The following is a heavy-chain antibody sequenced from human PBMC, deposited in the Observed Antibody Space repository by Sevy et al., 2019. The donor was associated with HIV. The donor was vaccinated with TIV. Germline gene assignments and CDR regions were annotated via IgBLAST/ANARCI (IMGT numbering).Heavy chain of an antibody. D-gene: IGHD3-22*01. V-gene: IGHV3-11*01. CDR1: GFTFSDYY. J-gene: IGHJ5*02. Sequence: GGSLRLSCAASGFTFSDYYMSWIRQAPGKGLEWVSYIVWSGSTINYEDTVKGRLTISRDNAKKSSYRQINSLRAEDTAVYYCARENTMIEEPGWFDPWGQGTLVTVSS. CDR2: IVWSGSTI. CDR3: ARENTMIEEPGWFDP.